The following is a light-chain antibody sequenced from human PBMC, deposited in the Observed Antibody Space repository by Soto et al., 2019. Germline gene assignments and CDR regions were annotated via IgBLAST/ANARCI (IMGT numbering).Light chain of an antibody. CDR3: QQYGSSSYT. J-gene: IGKJ2*01. CDR1: QSVASSY. V-gene: IGKV3-20*01. Sequence: EIVLTQSPGTLSLSPGEGATLSCRASQSVASSYLAWYQQKPGQAPRLLIYGASNRATGIPDGFSGGGSGTDFTLPISRLEPEDFAVYYCQQYGSSSYTFGQGTKLEIK. CDR2: GAS.